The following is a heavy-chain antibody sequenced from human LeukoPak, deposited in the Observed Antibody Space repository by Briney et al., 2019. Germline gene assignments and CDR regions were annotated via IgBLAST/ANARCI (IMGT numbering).Heavy chain of an antibody. D-gene: IGHD5-12*01. J-gene: IGHJ4*02. CDR2: ISWNSGSI. V-gene: IGHV3-9*01. CDR3: AKGVDIVATIPSYFDY. CDR1: GFTFDDYA. Sequence: GGSLRLSCAASGFTFDDYAMHWVRQAPGKGLEWVSGISWNSGSIGYADSVKGRFTISRDNAKSSLYLQMNSLRAEDTALYYCAKGVDIVATIPSYFDYWGQGTLVTVSS.